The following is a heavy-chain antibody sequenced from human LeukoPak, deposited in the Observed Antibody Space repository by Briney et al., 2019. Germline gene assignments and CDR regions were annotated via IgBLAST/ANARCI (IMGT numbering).Heavy chain of an antibody. CDR3: ARQRHWGTFDY. CDR1: GGSISSYY. Sequence: PSETLSLTCTVSGGSISSYYWTWIRQPPGKGLEWIGYIYYSGSTNYNPSLKSRVTISVDTSKNQFSLKLSSVTAADTAVYYCARQRHWGTFDYWGQGTLVTVSS. CDR2: IYYSGST. D-gene: IGHD3-16*01. V-gene: IGHV4-59*01. J-gene: IGHJ4*02.